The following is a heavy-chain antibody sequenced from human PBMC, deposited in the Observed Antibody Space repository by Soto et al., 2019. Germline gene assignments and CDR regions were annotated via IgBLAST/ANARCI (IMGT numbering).Heavy chain of an antibody. Sequence: PGGSLRLSCAASGFTFSDYYMSWIRHAPGKGLEWVSYISSSSSYTNYADSVKGRFTISRDHAKNSLYLQMNSLRADDTAVYYCARTDILVVTAIGGWYFDLWGRGTLVTVSS. CDR1: GFTFSDYY. D-gene: IGHD2-21*02. J-gene: IGHJ2*01. V-gene: IGHV3-11*06. CDR3: ARTDILVVTAIGGWYFDL. CDR2: ISSSSSYT.